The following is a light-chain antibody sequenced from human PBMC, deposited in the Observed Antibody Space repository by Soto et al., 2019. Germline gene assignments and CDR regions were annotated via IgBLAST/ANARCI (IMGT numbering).Light chain of an antibody. Sequence: DIQMTQSPSSVSASVGDRVTITCRASQGIRNWLAWYQQKRGKAPRLXIYDTSSLQSGVPPRFSGSGSGTDFTLTISSLQPEDFATYYCQQVNSFTITFGQGTRLEIK. CDR1: QGIRNW. CDR2: DTS. CDR3: QQVNSFTIT. J-gene: IGKJ5*01. V-gene: IGKV1D-12*01.